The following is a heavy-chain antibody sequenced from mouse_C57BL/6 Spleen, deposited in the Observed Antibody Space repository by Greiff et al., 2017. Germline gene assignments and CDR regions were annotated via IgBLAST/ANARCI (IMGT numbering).Heavy chain of an antibody. J-gene: IGHJ3*01. V-gene: IGHV1-52*01. CDR3: ARGGYDYDPAWFAY. Sequence: QVQLQQPGAELVRPGSSVKLSCKASGYTFTSYWMHWVKQRPIQGLEWIGNIDPSDSETHYNQKFKDKATLTVDKSSSTAYMQLSSLTSEDSAVYYCARGGYDYDPAWFAYWGQGTLVTVSA. D-gene: IGHD2-4*01. CDR1: GYTFTSYW. CDR2: IDPSDSET.